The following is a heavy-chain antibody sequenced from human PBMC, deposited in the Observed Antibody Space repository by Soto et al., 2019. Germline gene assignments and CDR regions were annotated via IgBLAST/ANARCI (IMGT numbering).Heavy chain of an antibody. CDR1: GFIFGTYG. Sequence: QVQLVESGGGVVQPGESLRLSCAASGFIFGTYGMHWVRQPPGKGLEWVALSWADGNNRYNADSSRGRFTGSRANSKKTLYLPMNSLTVEDTVVYFCARDPPDYTRSPYAFHNSGQGT. CDR2: SWADGNNR. J-gene: IGHJ1*01. D-gene: IGHD3-16*01. CDR3: ARDPPDYTRSPYAFHN. V-gene: IGHV3-33*01.